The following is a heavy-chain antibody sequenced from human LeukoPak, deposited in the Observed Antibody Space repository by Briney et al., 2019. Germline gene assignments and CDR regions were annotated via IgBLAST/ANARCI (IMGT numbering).Heavy chain of an antibody. CDR1: GYTFTSYG. Sequence: GASVKVSCKASGYTFTSYGISWVRQAPGQGLEWMGWINPNSGGTNYAQKFQGRVTMTRDTSISTAYMELSRLRSDDTAVYYCARGEYSSSPLDYWGQGTLVTVSS. CDR3: ARGEYSSSPLDY. CDR2: INPNSGGT. J-gene: IGHJ4*02. D-gene: IGHD6-6*01. V-gene: IGHV1-2*02.